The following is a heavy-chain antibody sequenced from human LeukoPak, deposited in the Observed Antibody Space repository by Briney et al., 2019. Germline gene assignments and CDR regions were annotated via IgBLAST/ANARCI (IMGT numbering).Heavy chain of an antibody. Sequence: ASVKVSCKASGGTFSSYAISWVRQAPGQGLEWMGWISAYNGNTNYAQKLQGRVTMTTDTSTSTAYMELRSLRSDDTAVYYCARDNVVVVPAVAPQYWGQGTLVTVSS. CDR2: ISAYNGNT. V-gene: IGHV1-18*01. CDR3: ARDNVVVVPAVAPQY. CDR1: GGTFSSYA. D-gene: IGHD2-2*01. J-gene: IGHJ4*02.